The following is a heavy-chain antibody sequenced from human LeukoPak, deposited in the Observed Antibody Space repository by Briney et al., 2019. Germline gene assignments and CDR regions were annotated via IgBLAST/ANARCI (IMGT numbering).Heavy chain of an antibody. J-gene: IGHJ6*03. CDR3: AKSSGFYYMDV. D-gene: IGHD3-10*01. Sequence: GGSLRLSCAASGFTFDDYAMHWVRHAPGKGLEWVSLISWDGGSPHYADSVKGRFTISRDNSKNSLYLQMNSLRAEDTALYYCAKSSGFYYMDVWGKGTTVTISS. CDR1: GFTFDDYA. V-gene: IGHV3-43D*03. CDR2: ISWDGGSP.